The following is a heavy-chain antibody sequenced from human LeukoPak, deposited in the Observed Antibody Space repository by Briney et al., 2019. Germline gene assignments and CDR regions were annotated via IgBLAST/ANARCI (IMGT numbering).Heavy chain of an antibody. Sequence: SVTVSCKASGGTFSSYAISWVRQAPGQGLEWMGRIIPIFGIANYAQKFQGRVTITADKSTSTAYMELSSLRSEDTAVYYCARDSHYDFWSGYYSYYYGMDVWGQGTTVTVSS. D-gene: IGHD3-3*01. CDR3: ARDSHYDFWSGYYSYYYGMDV. V-gene: IGHV1-69*04. J-gene: IGHJ6*02. CDR2: IIPIFGIA. CDR1: GGTFSSYA.